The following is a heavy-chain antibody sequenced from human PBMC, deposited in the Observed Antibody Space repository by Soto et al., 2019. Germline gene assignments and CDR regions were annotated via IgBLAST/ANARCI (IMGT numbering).Heavy chain of an antibody. CDR1: GYTFSNFG. D-gene: IGHD6-13*01. CDR2: INVYNGDT. V-gene: IGHV1-18*01. Sequence: QVQLVQSGAEVKKPGASVKVSCKASGYTFSNFGISWVRQAPGQGLEWVGWINVYNGDTNYAQKVQGRVTMTTDTSTRTAYMEVRSLRSDDTAVYYCAGGIAGGYGHNGLDYWGQGTLVTVSS. CDR3: AGGIAGGYGHNGLDY. J-gene: IGHJ4*02.